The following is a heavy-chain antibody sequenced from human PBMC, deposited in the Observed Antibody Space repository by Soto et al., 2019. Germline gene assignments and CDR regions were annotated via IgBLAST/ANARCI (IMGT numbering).Heavy chain of an antibody. D-gene: IGHD3-3*01. CDR3: ARYSRHDFWMGSTSPSYFFDY. J-gene: IGHJ4*02. V-gene: IGHV1-18*01. CDR2: ISSYNGNT. Sequence: QVHLVQSGAEVKKPGASVKVSCKASGYTFTDYGITWVRQAPGQGVEWVGWISSYNGNTNYAQKLQGRVTITTDISTTMTYMELRSLTSADTAVYYCARYSRHDFWMGSTSPSYFFDYWGQGTLVPVSS. CDR1: GYTFTDYG.